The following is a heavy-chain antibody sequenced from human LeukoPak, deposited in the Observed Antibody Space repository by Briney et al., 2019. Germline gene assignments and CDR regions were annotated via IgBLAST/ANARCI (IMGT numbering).Heavy chain of an antibody. CDR3: ARDLREFGGVIGRLGDI. J-gene: IGHJ3*02. CDR1: VGTFSSYA. V-gene: IGHV1-69*06. CDR2: IIPIFGTA. Sequence: SVTLSCTASVGTFSSYAISWVRQAPGQGLEWMGGIIPIFGTANYAQKFQGRVTIAADKSTSTAYMELSSLRSEDTAVYCCARDLREFGGVIGRLGDIWGEGRMVSVSS. D-gene: IGHD3-16*02.